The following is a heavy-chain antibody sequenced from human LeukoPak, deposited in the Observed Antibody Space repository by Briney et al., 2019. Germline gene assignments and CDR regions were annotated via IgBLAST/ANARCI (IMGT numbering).Heavy chain of an antibody. CDR2: INSDGSST. D-gene: IGHD6-13*01. V-gene: IGHV3-74*01. CDR1: GFTFRSYA. CDR3: ARDQGGSSWSRAGFDP. Sequence: PGGSLRLSCVASGFTFRSYAMSWVRQSPGKGLEWVSRINSDGSSTSYADSVKGRFTISRDNAKNTLYLQMNSLRAEDTAVYHCARDQGGSSWSRAGFDPWGQGTLVTVSS. J-gene: IGHJ5*02.